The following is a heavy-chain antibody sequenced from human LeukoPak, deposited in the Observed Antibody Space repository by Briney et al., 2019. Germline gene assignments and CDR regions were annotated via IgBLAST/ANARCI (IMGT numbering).Heavy chain of an antibody. D-gene: IGHD2-2*01. J-gene: IGHJ4*02. Sequence: PSETLSLTCAVYGGSFSGYYWSWIRQPPGKGLEWIGEINHSGSTNYHPSLKSRVSISVDTSKNQFSLKLSSVTAADTAVYYCARGGGDCSSTSCYLFDYWGQGTLVTVSS. CDR2: INHSGST. CDR1: GGSFSGYY. V-gene: IGHV4-34*01. CDR3: ARGGGDCSSTSCYLFDY.